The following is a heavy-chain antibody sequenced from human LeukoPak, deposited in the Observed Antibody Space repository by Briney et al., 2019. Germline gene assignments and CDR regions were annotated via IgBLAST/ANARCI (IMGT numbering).Heavy chain of an antibody. CDR1: GYRFTSYG. J-gene: IGHJ5*02. Sequence: GASVKVSCKTSGYRFTSYGIGWVRQAPGQGLEWVGWISIYNGKTYYAQSLQDRATMTTDTSTNTVYMELRSLKSEDTAVYYCARACHLVVVTAEGAFFDPWGQGTLVTVSS. CDR3: ARACHLVVVTAEGAFFDP. V-gene: IGHV1-18*01. D-gene: IGHD2-21*02. CDR2: ISIYNGKT.